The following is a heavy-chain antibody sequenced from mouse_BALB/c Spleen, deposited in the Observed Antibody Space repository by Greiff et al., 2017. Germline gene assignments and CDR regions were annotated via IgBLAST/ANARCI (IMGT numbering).Heavy chain of an antibody. CDR2: INPGSGGT. CDR3: ARTIDSSKMDY. CDR1: GYAFTNYL. Sequence: QVHVKQSGAELVRPGTSVKVSCKASGYAFTNYLIEWVKQRPGQGLEWIGVINPGSGGTNYNEKFKGKATLTADKSSSTAYMQLSSLTSDDSAVYFCARTIDSSKMDYWGQGTSVTVSS. D-gene: IGHD3-2*01. J-gene: IGHJ4*01. V-gene: IGHV1-54*01.